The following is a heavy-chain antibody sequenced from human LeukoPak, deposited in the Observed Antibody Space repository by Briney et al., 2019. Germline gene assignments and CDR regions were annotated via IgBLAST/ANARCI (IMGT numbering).Heavy chain of an antibody. V-gene: IGHV3-23*01. CDR3: AKDRRAGSYDY. CDR2: ISGSGGNT. D-gene: IGHD3-10*01. J-gene: IGHJ4*02. CDR1: GFTFSRNG. Sequence: PGGTLRLSCAASGFTFSRNGVTWVRQAPGKGLEWVSAISGSGGNTYYADSVKGRFTISRDNSKNTLYLQMNSLRAEDTAVYYCAKDRRAGSYDYWGQGTLVTVSS.